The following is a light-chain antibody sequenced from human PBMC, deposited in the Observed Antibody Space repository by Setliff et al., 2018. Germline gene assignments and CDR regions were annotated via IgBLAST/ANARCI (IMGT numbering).Light chain of an antibody. Sequence: QSALTQPASVSGSPGQSITISCSGTSSDVGSYDLVSWYQQHPGKAPKLIIYGVSDRPSGVSSRFSGSKSGNTAYLTISGLQAEDEAAYYCCAYTGSSTYVFGTGTKVTVL. V-gene: IGLV2-14*03. CDR1: SSDVGSYDL. CDR2: GVS. J-gene: IGLJ1*01. CDR3: CAYTGSSTYV.